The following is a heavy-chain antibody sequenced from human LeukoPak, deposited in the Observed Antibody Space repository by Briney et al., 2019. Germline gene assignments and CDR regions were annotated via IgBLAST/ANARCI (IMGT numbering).Heavy chain of an antibody. CDR2: IYYSGST. Sequence: SETLSLTCAVSGGFISSNSYYWGWIRQPPGKGLEWIGSIYYSGSTSYNPSLKSRVTISVDTSKNQFSLKLSSVTAADTAVYYCARVGVVAATFHYYYYMDVWGKGTTVTVSS. J-gene: IGHJ6*03. V-gene: IGHV4-39*07. CDR3: ARVGVVAATFHYYYYMDV. D-gene: IGHD2-15*01. CDR1: GGFISSNSYY.